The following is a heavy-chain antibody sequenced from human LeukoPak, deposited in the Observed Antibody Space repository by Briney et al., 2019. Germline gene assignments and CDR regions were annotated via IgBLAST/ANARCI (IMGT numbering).Heavy chain of an antibody. CDR3: ARGDLSIAVAGRYYFDY. D-gene: IGHD6-19*01. CDR1: GGTFSGYA. V-gene: IGHV1-69*13. J-gene: IGHJ4*02. CDR2: VIPVFGTA. Sequence: ASVKVSCKASGGTFSGYAINWVRQAPGQGLEWMGGVIPVFGTANYAQKFQGRVTITADESTSTAYMELSSLRSEDTAVYYCARGDLSIAVAGRYYFDYWGQGTLVTVSS.